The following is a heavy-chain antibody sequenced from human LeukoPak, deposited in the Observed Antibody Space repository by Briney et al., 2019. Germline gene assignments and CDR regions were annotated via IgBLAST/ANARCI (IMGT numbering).Heavy chain of an antibody. CDR1: GFPFGNYW. J-gene: IGHJ4*02. Sequence: GGSLRLSCAASGFPFGNYWMHWVRPAPGKGLVWVSRVSVDGSHASYADSVKGRFTISRDNAKNTLYLQMNSLRAEDTAVFYCGRGISGVPPAIDCWGQGTLVTVSS. V-gene: IGHV3-74*01. CDR2: VSVDGSHA. CDR3: GRGISGVPPAIDC. D-gene: IGHD2-8*01.